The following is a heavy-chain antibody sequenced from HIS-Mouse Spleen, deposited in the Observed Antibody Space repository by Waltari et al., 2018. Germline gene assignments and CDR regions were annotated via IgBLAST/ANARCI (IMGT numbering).Heavy chain of an antibody. CDR2: INPNSGGT. J-gene: IGHJ4*02. CDR3: ARVYSSSWRGFDY. D-gene: IGHD6-6*01. Sequence: QVQLVQSGAEVKKPGASVKVSCKASGYTFTGYYMHWVRQAPGQGLEWMGWINPNSGGTNYAQKVQGRVTMTRDTSISTAYMELSRLRSDDTAVYYCARVYSSSWRGFDYWGQGTLVTVSS. V-gene: IGHV1-2*02. CDR1: GYTFTGYY.